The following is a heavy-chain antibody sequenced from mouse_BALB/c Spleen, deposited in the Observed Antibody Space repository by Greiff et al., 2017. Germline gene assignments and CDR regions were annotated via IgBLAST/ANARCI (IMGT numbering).Heavy chain of an antibody. Sequence: EVKLVESGGGLVQPGGSLKLSCAASGFTFSSYTMSWVRQTPEKRLEWVASISSGGSTYYPDSVKGRFTISRDNARNILYLQMSSLRSEDTAMYYCARGGRANFDYWGQGTTLTVSS. D-gene: IGHD3-3*01. V-gene: IGHV5-6-5*01. CDR1: GFTFSSYT. CDR2: ISSGGST. CDR3: ARGGRANFDY. J-gene: IGHJ2*01.